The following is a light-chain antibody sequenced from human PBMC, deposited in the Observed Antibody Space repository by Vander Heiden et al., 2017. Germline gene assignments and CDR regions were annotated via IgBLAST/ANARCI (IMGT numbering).Light chain of an antibody. CDR3: QQVHNLPCT. CDR1: QDITLW. J-gene: IGKJ1*01. V-gene: IGKV1-12*01. Sequence: DVPMTQSPSSVSASVRDRVTIPCRAGQDITLWLGWYQQKPGKAPKPLIYGAASLQSGVPSRFSGSGSGTDFTLTISSLQPEDFGTYYCQQVHNLPCTFGHGTTVEIK. CDR2: GAA.